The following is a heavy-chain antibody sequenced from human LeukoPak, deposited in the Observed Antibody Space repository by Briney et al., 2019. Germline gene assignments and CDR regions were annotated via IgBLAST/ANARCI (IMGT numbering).Heavy chain of an antibody. Sequence: GASVKVSCKASGYTFTSYGISWVRQAPGQGLEWMGWISAYNGNTNYAQKLQGRVTMTTDTSTSTAYMELRSLRSDDTAVYYCARGTYYYDSSGYYPLDYWGQGTLVTVSS. CDR3: ARGTYYYDSSGYYPLDY. CDR2: ISAYNGNT. J-gene: IGHJ4*02. V-gene: IGHV1-18*01. D-gene: IGHD3-22*01. CDR1: GYTFTSYG.